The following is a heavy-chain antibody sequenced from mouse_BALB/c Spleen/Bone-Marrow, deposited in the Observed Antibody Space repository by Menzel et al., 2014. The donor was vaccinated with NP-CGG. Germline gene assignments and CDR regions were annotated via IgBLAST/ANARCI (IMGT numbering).Heavy chain of an antibody. Sequence: VQLQQSGPELVKPGASMRISCKASGYTFTSYYLHWVKQRPGQGLEWIGWIYPGNVNTNYNEKFKDKATLTADKSSTTAYMHLSSLTSEDSAVYFCARGGYYGSGRYYYAMDDWGQGTSVTVSS. V-gene: IGHV1S56*01. CDR1: GYTFTSYY. D-gene: IGHD1-1*01. J-gene: IGHJ4*01. CDR2: IYPGNVNT. CDR3: ARGGYYGSGRYYYAMDD.